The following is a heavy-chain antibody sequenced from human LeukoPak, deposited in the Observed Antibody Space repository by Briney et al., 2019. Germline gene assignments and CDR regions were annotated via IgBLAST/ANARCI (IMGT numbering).Heavy chain of an antibody. CDR3: ARDSRGSYPTWFDP. CDR2: IYYSGST. V-gene: IGHV4-39*07. CDR1: GGSISSSSYY. D-gene: IGHD1-26*01. J-gene: IGHJ5*02. Sequence: PSETLSLTCTVSGGSISSSSYYWGWIRQPPGKGLEWIGSIYYSGSTYYNPSLKSRVTISVDTSKNQFSLKLSSVTAADTAVYYCARDSRGSYPTWFDPWGQGTLVTVSS.